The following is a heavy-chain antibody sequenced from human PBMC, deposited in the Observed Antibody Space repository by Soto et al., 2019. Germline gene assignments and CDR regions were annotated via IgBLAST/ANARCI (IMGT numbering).Heavy chain of an antibody. Sequence: GGSLRLSCAASGFTVRDHWMHWVRQAPGKGLVWVSRINSDGSTTTYADSVKGRFTISRDNAKSTLYLQLNSLRAEDTALYYCARGYSSGPDYWGQGTLGTVSS. J-gene: IGHJ4*02. V-gene: IGHV3-74*01. CDR2: INSDGSTT. CDR1: GFTVRDHW. CDR3: ARGYSSGPDY. D-gene: IGHD6-19*01.